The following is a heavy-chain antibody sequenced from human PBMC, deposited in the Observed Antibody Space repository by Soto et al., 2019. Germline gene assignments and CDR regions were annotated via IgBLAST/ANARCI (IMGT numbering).Heavy chain of an antibody. J-gene: IGHJ5*02. CDR1: GGTFSSYA. D-gene: IGHD6-19*01. Sequence: ASVKVSCKASGGTFSSYAISWVRQAPGQGLEWMGGNIPIFGTANYAQRFQGRVTITADESTSRAYMELSSLISQDTAVYYCASRVHSSGWTKWFDPCGEGTQVTVTS. CDR2: NIPIFGTA. V-gene: IGHV1-69*13. CDR3: ASRVHSSGWTKWFDP.